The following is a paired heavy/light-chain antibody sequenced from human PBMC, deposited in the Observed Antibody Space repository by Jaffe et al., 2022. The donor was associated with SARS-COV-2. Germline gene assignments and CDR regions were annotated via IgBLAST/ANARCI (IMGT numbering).Light chain of an antibody. V-gene: IGLV1-40*01. CDR1: SSNIGADYD. Sequence: QSVLTQPPSVSGAPGQRVTISCTGSSSNIGADYDVHWYQQLPGRAPKLLIYGNSNRPSGVPDRFSGSKSATSASLAITGLQAEDEADYYCQSYDSSLSYVFGTGTRVIVL. CDR2: GNS. J-gene: IGLJ1*01. CDR3: QSYDSSLSYV.
Heavy chain of an antibody. CDR1: GGTFSRYA. Sequence: QVQLVQSGAEVKKPGSSVKVSCKASGGTFSRYAINWVRQAPGQGLEWMGGIIPMFRTTNYAQKFQGRVTISADESTSTVYMELGSLRADDTAVYYCTRAPWHYDRSGFHHAADYFQYWGQGTLVTVSS. J-gene: IGHJ1*01. V-gene: IGHV1-69*01. CDR2: IIPMFRTT. CDR3: TRAPWHYDRSGFHHAADYFQY. D-gene: IGHD3-22*01.